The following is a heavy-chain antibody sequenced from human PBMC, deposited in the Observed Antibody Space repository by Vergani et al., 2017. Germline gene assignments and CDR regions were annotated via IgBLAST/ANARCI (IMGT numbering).Heavy chain of an antibody. CDR2: IYYSGRT. J-gene: IGHJ3*02. CDR3: ARYYLDAFDI. D-gene: IGHD2/OR15-2a*01. V-gene: IGHV4-39*01. Sequence: QLQLQESGPGLVKPSETLSLTCTVSGGSISSSSYYWGWIRQPPGKGLEWIGRIYYSGRTYYNPSLKSRVTISVDTSKNQFSLKLSSVTAADTAVYYCARYYLDAFDIWGQGTMVTVSS. CDR1: GGSISSSSYY.